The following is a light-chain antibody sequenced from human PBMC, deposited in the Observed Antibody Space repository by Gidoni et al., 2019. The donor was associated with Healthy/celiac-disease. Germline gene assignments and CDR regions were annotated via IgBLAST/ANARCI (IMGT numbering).Light chain of an antibody. CDR1: SSNIGAGYD. Sequence: QSVLTQPPSVSGATGQRVTIPCTGSSSNIGAGYDVPWYQPLPGTAPKLLIYGNSNRPSGVPDRFSGSKSGPSASLAITGLQAEDEADYYCQSYDSSLSGYVFGTGTKVTVL. CDR3: QSYDSSLSGYV. V-gene: IGLV1-40*01. J-gene: IGLJ1*01. CDR2: GNS.